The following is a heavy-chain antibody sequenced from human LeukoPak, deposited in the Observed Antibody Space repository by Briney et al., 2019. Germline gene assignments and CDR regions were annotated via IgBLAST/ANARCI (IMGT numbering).Heavy chain of an antibody. CDR3: ARDDQYCSSSSCRGLDAFDI. J-gene: IGHJ3*02. CDR2: IYYSGST. CDR1: GGSISSGGYY. V-gene: IGHV4-31*03. Sequence: SQTLSLTCTVSGGSISSGGYYWSWIRQHLGKGLEWIGYIYYSGSTYYNPSLKSRVTISVDTSKNQFSLKLSSVTAADTAVYYCARDDQYCSSSSCRGLDAFDIWGQGTMVTVSS. D-gene: IGHD2-2*01.